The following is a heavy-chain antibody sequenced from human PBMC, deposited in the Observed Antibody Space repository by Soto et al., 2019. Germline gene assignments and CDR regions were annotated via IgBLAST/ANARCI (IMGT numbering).Heavy chain of an antibody. Sequence: QVQLVESGGGVVQPGRSLRLSCAASGFTFSSYAMHWVRQAPGKGLEWVAVISYDGGNKYYADSVKGRFTISRDNSKNTLYLQMNSLRGEDTAVYYCAKDGPGRTFDIWGHGTMVTVSS. CDR2: ISYDGGNK. J-gene: IGHJ3*02. CDR1: GFTFSSYA. CDR3: AKDGPGRTFDI. V-gene: IGHV3-30*04.